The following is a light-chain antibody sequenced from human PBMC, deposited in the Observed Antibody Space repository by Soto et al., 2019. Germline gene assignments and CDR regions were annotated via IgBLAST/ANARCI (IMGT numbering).Light chain of an antibody. V-gene: IGKV3-20*01. CDR3: HQYGSSGT. CDR1: QSVSNNY. J-gene: IGKJ1*01. CDR2: GAS. Sequence: LTPSPGTRSLSPGERATLSCRASQSVSNNYLAWYQQKPGQAPRLLIYGASNRATGIPDRFSGSGSGTDFTLTISRLEPEDFAVYYCHQYGSSGTFGQGTKVDIK.